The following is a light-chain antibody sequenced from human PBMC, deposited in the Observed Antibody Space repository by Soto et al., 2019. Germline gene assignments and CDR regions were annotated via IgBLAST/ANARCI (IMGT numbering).Light chain of an antibody. J-gene: IGKJ5*01. CDR3: QQRSNWPPIT. V-gene: IGKV3-11*01. Sequence: EIVLTQSPATLSLSPGERATLSCRASQSVSSYLAWYQQKPGQVPRLLIYDASNRATGIPARFSGSGSGTAFTLTISSLEPEDFAVYYCQQRSNWPPITFVQGTRLEIK. CDR1: QSVSSY. CDR2: DAS.